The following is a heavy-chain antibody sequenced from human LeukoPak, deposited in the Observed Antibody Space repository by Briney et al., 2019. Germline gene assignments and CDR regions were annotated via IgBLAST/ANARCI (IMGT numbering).Heavy chain of an antibody. CDR2: ISYDGNNE. J-gene: IGHJ6*02. CDR1: GFIFSSYG. CDR3: AKDVESNYDYYNALDV. V-gene: IGHV3-30*18. Sequence: GGSLRLSCAASGFIFSSYGMHWVRQAPGKGLEWVAVISYDGNNEYYADSVKGRFTISRDNSKNTLYLQTNSLRVADTAVYYCAKDVESNYDYYNALDVWGQGTTVTVSS. D-gene: IGHD5-24*01.